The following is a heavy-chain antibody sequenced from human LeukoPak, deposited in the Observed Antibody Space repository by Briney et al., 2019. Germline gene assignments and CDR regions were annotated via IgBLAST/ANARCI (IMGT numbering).Heavy chain of an antibody. V-gene: IGHV4-30-2*01. D-gene: IGHD3-3*01. CDR1: GGSISSGGYS. CDR2: IYHSGST. J-gene: IGHJ6*02. CDR3: ARADDFWSGYRSYYYGMDV. Sequence: SQTLSLTCAVSGGSISSGGYSWSWIRQPPGKGLEWIGYIYHSGSTYYNPSLKSRVTISVDRSKNQFSLKLSSVTAADTAVYYCARADDFWSGYRSYYYGMDVWGQGTTVTVSS.